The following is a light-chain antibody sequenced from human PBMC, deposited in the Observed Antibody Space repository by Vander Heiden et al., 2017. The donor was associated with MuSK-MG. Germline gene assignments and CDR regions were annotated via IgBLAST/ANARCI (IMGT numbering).Light chain of an antibody. CDR1: QSVLYSSNNKNY. V-gene: IGKV4-1*01. Sequence: DIVMTQSPDSLAVSLGERATINCKSSQSVLYSSNNKNYLAWYQQKPGQPPKLLIYWASTREYGVPDRFSGSGSGTDFTLTSSSLQAEDVAVYYWQQDYSTQGFGQGTKLEIK. CDR2: WAS. CDR3: QQDYSTQG. J-gene: IGKJ2*03.